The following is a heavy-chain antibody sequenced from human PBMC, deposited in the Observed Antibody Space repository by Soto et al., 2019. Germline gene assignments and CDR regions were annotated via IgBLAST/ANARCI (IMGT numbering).Heavy chain of an antibody. CDR3: ARVNSFSSSSFYYYGMDV. D-gene: IGHD6-6*01. CDR2: IWYDGSNK. CDR1: GFTFSSYG. V-gene: IGHV3-33*01. J-gene: IGHJ6*04. Sequence: PGGSLRLSCAASGFTFSSYGMHWVRQAPGKGLEWVAVIWYDGSNKYYADSVKGRFTISRDNSKNTLYLQMNSLRAEDTAVYYFARVNSFSSSSFYYYGMDVRGKGTRVT.